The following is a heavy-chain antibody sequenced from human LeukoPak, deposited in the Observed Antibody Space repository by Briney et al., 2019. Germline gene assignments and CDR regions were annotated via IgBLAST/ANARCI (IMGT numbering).Heavy chain of an antibody. J-gene: IGHJ4*02. CDR3: ARDFSSSSLD. D-gene: IGHD6-6*01. Sequence: SETLSLTCTVSGGSISSYYWTWIRQPPGKGLEWIGEINHRGSPKYNPSLESRVTISVDTSNNQFSLKLSSVTAADTAVYFCARDFSSSSLDWGQGTLVTVSS. CDR2: INHRGSP. V-gene: IGHV4-34*01. CDR1: GGSISSYY.